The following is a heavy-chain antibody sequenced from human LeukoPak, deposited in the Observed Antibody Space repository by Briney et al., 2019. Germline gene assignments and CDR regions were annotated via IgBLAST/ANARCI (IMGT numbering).Heavy chain of an antibody. CDR2: IKQDGSEK. CDR1: GFTFSSYW. J-gene: IGHJ6*03. V-gene: IGHV3-7*01. CDR3: AREAIRSWYRYNYYMDV. Sequence: GGSLRLSCAASGFTFSSYWMSWVRQAPGKGLEWVANIKQDGSEKYYVDSVKGRFTISRDNAKNSLYLQMNSLRAEDTAVYYCAREAIRSWYRYNYYMDVWGKGTTVTISS. D-gene: IGHD6-13*01.